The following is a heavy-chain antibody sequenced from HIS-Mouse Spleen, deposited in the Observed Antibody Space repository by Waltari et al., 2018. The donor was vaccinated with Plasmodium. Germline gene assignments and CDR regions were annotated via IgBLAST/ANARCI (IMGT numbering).Heavy chain of an antibody. V-gene: IGHV4-39*07. D-gene: IGHD3-16*01. Sequence: QLQLPESGPGLVEPSETLSLTRTVPCGSLSSSSYYCGWIRQRPGKGLEWIGSIYYSGSTYYNPSLKSRVTISVDTSKNQFALKLSSVTAADTAVYYCARGRGACFDYWGQGTLVTVSS. CDR3: ARGRGACFDY. CDR1: CGSLSSSSYY. CDR2: IYYSGST. J-gene: IGHJ4*02.